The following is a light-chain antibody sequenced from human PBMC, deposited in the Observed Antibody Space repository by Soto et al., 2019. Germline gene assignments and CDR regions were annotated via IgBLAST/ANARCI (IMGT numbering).Light chain of an antibody. J-gene: IGKJ5*01. CDR2: DIS. V-gene: IGKV3-11*01. CDR1: QSVSSY. Sequence: EVVLTQSPVTLSLSPGERATLSFRASQSVSSYLAWYQQKPGQAPRLLINDISHRATGIPARFSGSGSGTAFNITISSIEPDDFAVYYCQQRNDWQVTFGQGTRLEIK. CDR3: QQRNDWQVT.